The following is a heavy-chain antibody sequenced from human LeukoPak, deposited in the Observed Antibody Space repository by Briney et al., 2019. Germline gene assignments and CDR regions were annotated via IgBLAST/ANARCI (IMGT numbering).Heavy chain of an antibody. V-gene: IGHV4-38-2*02. CDR1: GYSISSDNY. Sequence: SETLSLTCAVSGYSISSDNYWVWIRQPPGQGLEWTGGIYHSGSTYYNPSLKSRVTMSVDTSKNQFSLKLSSVTAADTAVYYCAREEFLHEIDSSGYFVYWGQGTLVTVSS. J-gene: IGHJ4*02. D-gene: IGHD3-22*01. CDR3: AREEFLHEIDSSGYFVY. CDR2: IYHSGST.